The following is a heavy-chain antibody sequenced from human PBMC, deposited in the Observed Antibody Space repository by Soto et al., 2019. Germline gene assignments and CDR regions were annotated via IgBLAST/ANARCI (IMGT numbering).Heavy chain of an antibody. CDR1: GYTLTELS. D-gene: IGHD5-12*01. J-gene: IGHJ4*02. V-gene: IGHV1-24*01. Sequence: ASVKVSCKVSGYTLTELSMHWVRQAPGKGLEWMGGFDPEDGETIYAQKFQGRVTMTEDTSTDTAYMELSSLRSEDTAVYYCATVKLDRSGYDSFDYWGQGTLVTVSS. CDR2: FDPEDGET. CDR3: ATVKLDRSGYDSFDY.